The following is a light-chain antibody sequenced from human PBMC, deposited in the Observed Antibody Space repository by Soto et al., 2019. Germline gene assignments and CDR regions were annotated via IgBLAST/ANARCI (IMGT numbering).Light chain of an antibody. CDR1: SSGVGGYNF. J-gene: IGLJ1*01. V-gene: IGLV2-14*01. CDR2: EVS. CDR3: SSYTITTALV. Sequence: QSVLTQPASVSGSPGQSITISCTGTSSGVGGYNFVSWYQQHPGKAPKLMISEVSNRPSGVSNRFSGSKSGNTASLTISGLQTEDEADYYCSSYTITTALVFGSGTKVTVL.